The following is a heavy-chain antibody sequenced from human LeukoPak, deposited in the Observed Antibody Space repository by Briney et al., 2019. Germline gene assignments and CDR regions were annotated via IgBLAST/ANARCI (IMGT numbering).Heavy chain of an antibody. D-gene: IGHD5-24*01. V-gene: IGHV1-69*13. CDR1: GGTFSSYP. Sequence: SVKVSCKASGGTFSSYPMSWVRQAPGQGVEWMGGIIPSCGAANYEQEVQGRVTITAGESKSTAHTELSSLRSEDTAVYYCARALGWLQTPYYFDYWGQGTLVTVSS. J-gene: IGHJ4*02. CDR3: ARALGWLQTPYYFDY. CDR2: IIPSCGAA.